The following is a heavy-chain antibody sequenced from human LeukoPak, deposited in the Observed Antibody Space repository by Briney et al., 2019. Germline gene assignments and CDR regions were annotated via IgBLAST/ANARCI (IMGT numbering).Heavy chain of an antibody. V-gene: IGHV4-59*08. J-gene: IGHJ4*02. Sequence: SETLSLTCTVSGGSIGSYFWSWIRQPPGKGLEWIGYNSGSTKYNPSLKSRVTISVETSKNQFSLKLSSVTAADTAVYYCARWYYSGWAFDYWGQGTLVTGSS. D-gene: IGHD6-19*01. CDR1: GGSIGSYF. CDR3: ARWYYSGWAFDY. CDR2: NSGST.